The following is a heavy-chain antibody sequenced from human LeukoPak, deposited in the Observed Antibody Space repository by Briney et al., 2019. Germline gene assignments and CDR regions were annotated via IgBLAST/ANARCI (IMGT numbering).Heavy chain of an antibody. CDR1: GYTFTGYY. CDR3: ARDGYDSSLYYYDYGMDV. Sequence: ASVKVSCKASGYTFTGYYMHWVRPAPGQGLEWMGWINPNSGGTNYAQKFQGRITMTRDTSISTAYMKLSRLRSDDTAEYYCARDGYDSSLYYYDYGMDVWGQGTTVTVSS. V-gene: IGHV1-2*02. J-gene: IGHJ6*02. CDR2: INPNSGGT. D-gene: IGHD5-12*01.